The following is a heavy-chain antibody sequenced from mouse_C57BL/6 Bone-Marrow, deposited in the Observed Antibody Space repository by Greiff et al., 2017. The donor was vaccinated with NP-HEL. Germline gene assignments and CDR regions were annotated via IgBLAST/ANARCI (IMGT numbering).Heavy chain of an antibody. D-gene: IGHD2-5*01. CDR2: ISNGGGST. J-gene: IGHJ4*01. Sequence: EVQGVASGGGLVQPGGSLKLSCAASGFTFSDYYMYWVRQTPEKRLEWVAYISNGGGSTYYPDTVKGRFTISRDNAKNTLYLQMSRLKSEDTAMYYCARDCSNFYAMDYWGQGTSVTVSS. V-gene: IGHV5-12*01. CDR1: GFTFSDYY. CDR3: ARDCSNFYAMDY.